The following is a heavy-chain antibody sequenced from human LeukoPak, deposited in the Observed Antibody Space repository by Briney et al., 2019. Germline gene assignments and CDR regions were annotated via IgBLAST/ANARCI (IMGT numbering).Heavy chain of an antibody. CDR1: GFTFSTYA. CDR2: ISGSGGST. Sequence: GGSLRLSCAASGFTFSTYAMHWVRQPPGKGLEWVSAISGSGGSTYYADSVKGRFTISRDNSKNTLYLQMNSLRAEDTAVYYCAKDLVGATPDDYWGQGTLVTVSS. D-gene: IGHD1-26*01. J-gene: IGHJ4*02. V-gene: IGHV3-23*01. CDR3: AKDLVGATPDDY.